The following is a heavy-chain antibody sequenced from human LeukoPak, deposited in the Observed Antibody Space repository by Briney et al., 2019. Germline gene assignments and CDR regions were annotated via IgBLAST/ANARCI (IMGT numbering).Heavy chain of an antibody. V-gene: IGHV3-21*01. CDR2: ISSSSSYI. D-gene: IGHD6-13*01. CDR3: ASSGWEAAGRFDY. J-gene: IGHJ4*02. Sequence: GGSLRVSCAASGFTFSSYSMNWVRQAPGKGLEWVSSISSSSSYIYYADSVKGRFTISRDNAKNSLYLQMNSLRAEDTAVYYCASSGWEAAGRFDYWGQGTLVTVSS. CDR1: GFTFSSYS.